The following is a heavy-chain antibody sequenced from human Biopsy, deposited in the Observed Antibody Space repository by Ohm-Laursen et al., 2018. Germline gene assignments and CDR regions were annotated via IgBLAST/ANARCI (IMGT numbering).Heavy chain of an antibody. CDR3: ARDSRGGHLNTTLITGKNLDS. J-gene: IGHJ4*02. V-gene: IGHV4-59*01. D-gene: IGHD3-16*01. CDR1: RDSIGNYY. CDR2: IYYTGST. Sequence: GTLSLTWAVSRDSIGNYYWTWIRQSPGKGLEWIGYIYYTGSTNYNPSVKSRVNISIDTSKNQFSLKLNSVTAADKAVYFCARDSRGGHLNTTLITGKNLDSWGQGILVTVSS.